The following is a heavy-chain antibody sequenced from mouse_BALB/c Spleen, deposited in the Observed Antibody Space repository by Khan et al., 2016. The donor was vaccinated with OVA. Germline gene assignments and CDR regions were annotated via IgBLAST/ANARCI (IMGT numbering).Heavy chain of an antibody. CDR2: IYPYNDDT. Sequence: VQLKQSGPELVKPGASVKMSCKASAYTFTSYVIHWVKQKPGQGLEWIGYIYPYNDDTKSNEKFKGKATLTSDKSSSTAYMELRSLTSEDSAVYYCARNYRYDVYFDYWGQGTTLTVSS. J-gene: IGHJ2*01. D-gene: IGHD2-14*01. CDR1: AYTFTSYV. V-gene: IGHV1S136*01. CDR3: ARNYRYDVYFDY.